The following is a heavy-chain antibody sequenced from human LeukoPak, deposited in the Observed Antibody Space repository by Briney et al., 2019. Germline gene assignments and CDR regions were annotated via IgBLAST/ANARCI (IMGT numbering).Heavy chain of an antibody. D-gene: IGHD5-24*01. Sequence: GASVKVSCKAPGGTFSSYTISWVRQALGQGLEWMGRIIPILGIANYAQKFQGRVTITADKSTSTAYMELSSLRSEDTAVYYCARDLEMAAYSDYWGQGTLVTVSS. V-gene: IGHV1-69*04. CDR1: GGTFSSYT. J-gene: IGHJ4*02. CDR2: IIPILGIA. CDR3: ARDLEMAAYSDY.